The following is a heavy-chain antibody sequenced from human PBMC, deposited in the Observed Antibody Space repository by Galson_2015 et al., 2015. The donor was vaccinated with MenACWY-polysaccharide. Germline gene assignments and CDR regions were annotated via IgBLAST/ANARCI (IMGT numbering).Heavy chain of an antibody. J-gene: IGHJ5*02. V-gene: IGHV3-74*01. D-gene: IGHD2-15*01. CDR2: INADGSAT. Sequence: RHAPGKGLVWVSRINADGSATGCADSVRGRFTISRDNAKNTLYLELNSLRAEDTAVYYCTKAGAKYCSGSSCYFNWFDPWGQGTLVTVSS. CDR3: TKAGAKYCSGSSCYFNWFDP.